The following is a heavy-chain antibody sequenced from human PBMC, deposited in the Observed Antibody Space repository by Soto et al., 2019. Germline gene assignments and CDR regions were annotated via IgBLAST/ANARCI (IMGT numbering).Heavy chain of an antibody. D-gene: IGHD1-26*01. V-gene: IGHV1-46*01. CDR2: INPSGDSI. Sequence: ASVKFSCKASGYSFSSYYMHWLRQAPGQGLEWMGVINPSGDSITDAQKFQGRVTMTKDTSTSTLFMEVSSLRSEDTAVYFCARDWEFGYWGQGTLVTVSS. CDR1: GYSFSSYY. CDR3: ARDWEFGY. J-gene: IGHJ4*02.